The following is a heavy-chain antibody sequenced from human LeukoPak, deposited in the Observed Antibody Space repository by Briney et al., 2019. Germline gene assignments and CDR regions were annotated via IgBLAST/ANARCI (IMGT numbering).Heavy chain of an antibody. J-gene: IGHJ4*02. V-gene: IGHV3-15*01. CDR3: TTSYPDYYDSSGRPRIDY. CDR2: IKSKTDRGTT. CDR1: GFTFSDYY. D-gene: IGHD3-22*01. Sequence: GGSLRLSCAASGFTFSDYYMSWIRQAPGKGLEWVGRIKSKTDRGTTDYAAPVKGRFTISRDDSKNTLYLQMNSLKTEDTAVYYCTTSYPDYYDSSGRPRIDYWGQGTLVTVSS.